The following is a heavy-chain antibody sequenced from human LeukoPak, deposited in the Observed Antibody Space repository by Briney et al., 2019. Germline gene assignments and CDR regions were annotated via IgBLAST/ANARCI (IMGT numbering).Heavy chain of an antibody. CDR3: ARRKDSSRWNGRDNWLDP. Sequence: SETLSLTCTVSGDSIRNYYWNWVRQPPGKGLEWIGYIDYSGRTLYNPSLESRVTISRDTSKTQFSLKLSSVTAADTAVYYCARRKDSSRWNGRDNWLDPWGQGTLVTVSS. CDR2: IDYSGRT. CDR1: GDSIRNYY. J-gene: IGHJ5*02. V-gene: IGHV4-59*08. D-gene: IGHD3-22*01.